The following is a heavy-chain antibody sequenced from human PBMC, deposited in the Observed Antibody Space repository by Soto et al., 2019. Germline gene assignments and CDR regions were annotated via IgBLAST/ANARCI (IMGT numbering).Heavy chain of an antibody. D-gene: IGHD3-3*01. Sequence: QVQLVESGGGVVQPGRSLRLSCAASGFTFSSYGMHWVRQAPGKGLEWVAVISYDGSNKYYADSVKGRFTISRDNSKNTLYLQRNSLRAEDTAVYYCAKAGYYDFLDGMDVWGQGTTVTVSS. V-gene: IGHV3-30*18. J-gene: IGHJ6*02. CDR1: GFTFSSYG. CDR2: ISYDGSNK. CDR3: AKAGYYDFLDGMDV.